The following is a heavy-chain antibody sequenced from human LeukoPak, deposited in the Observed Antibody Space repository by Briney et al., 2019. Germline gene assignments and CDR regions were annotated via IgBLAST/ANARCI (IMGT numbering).Heavy chain of an antibody. Sequence: GGSLRLSCAASGFTFSSYWMNWARQAPGKGLEWVASINHNGNVNYYVDSVKGRFTISRDNAKNSLYLQMSNLRAEDMAVYYCARDATWIQLWLHAFDIWGQGTMVTVSS. CDR3: ARDATWIQLWLHAFDI. J-gene: IGHJ3*02. D-gene: IGHD5-18*01. CDR1: GFTFSSYW. CDR2: INHNGNVN. V-gene: IGHV3-7*03.